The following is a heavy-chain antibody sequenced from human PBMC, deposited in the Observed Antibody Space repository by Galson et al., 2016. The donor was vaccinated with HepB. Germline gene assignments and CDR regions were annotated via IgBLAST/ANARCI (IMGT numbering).Heavy chain of an antibody. D-gene: IGHD6-6*01. V-gene: IGHV3-9*01. CDR3: ARSARPYYYHGMDV. Sequence: SLRLSCAASGLTFDTYAMHWVRQAPGKGLEWVSGISWNSGSIGYADSVKGRFTISRDNAKNSLYLQMNSLRAEDTALYYCARSARPYYYHGMDVWGQGTTVTVSS. J-gene: IGHJ6*02. CDR2: ISWNSGSI. CDR1: GLTFDTYA.